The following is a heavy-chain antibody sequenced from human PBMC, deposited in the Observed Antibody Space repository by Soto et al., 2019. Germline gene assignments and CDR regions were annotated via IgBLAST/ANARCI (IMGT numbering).Heavy chain of an antibody. D-gene: IGHD6-19*01. Sequence: ASVKVSCKASGYTFTSYAMHWVRQAPGQRLEWMGWINAGNGNTKYSQKFQGRVTITRDTSASTAYMELSSLRSEDTAVYYCARDFSIAVAGTFDPWGQGTLVTVSS. CDR2: INAGNGNT. V-gene: IGHV1-3*01. CDR1: GYTFTSYA. CDR3: ARDFSIAVAGTFDP. J-gene: IGHJ5*02.